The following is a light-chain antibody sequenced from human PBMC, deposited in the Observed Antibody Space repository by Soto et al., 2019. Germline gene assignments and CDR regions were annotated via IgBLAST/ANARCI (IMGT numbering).Light chain of an antibody. Sequence: EIVMTQSPANLSVSPGERATLSCRASQSVSSNLAWYQQKPGQGPRLLIYGASTRATSIPARFSGSGSGTEFTLTINSLQSEDFAVYYCQKYNKWPPYTFGQGNKLEIK. J-gene: IGKJ2*01. CDR1: QSVSSN. V-gene: IGKV3-15*01. CDR3: QKYNKWPPYT. CDR2: GAS.